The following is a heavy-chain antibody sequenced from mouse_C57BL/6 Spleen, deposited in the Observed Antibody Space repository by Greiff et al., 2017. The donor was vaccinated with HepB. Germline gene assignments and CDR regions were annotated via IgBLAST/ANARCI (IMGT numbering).Heavy chain of an antibody. D-gene: IGHD1-1*01. CDR3: ARYGSGDYFDY. CDR2: INPSSGYT. Sequence: VQLQQSGAELVRPGASVKLSCKASGYTFTSYTMHWVKQRPGQGLEWIGYINPSSGYTKYNEKFKSKATLTADKSSSTAYMQLSSLTSEDSAVYYCARYGSGDYFDYWGQGTTLTVSS. J-gene: IGHJ2*01. V-gene: IGHV1-4*01. CDR1: GYTFTSYT.